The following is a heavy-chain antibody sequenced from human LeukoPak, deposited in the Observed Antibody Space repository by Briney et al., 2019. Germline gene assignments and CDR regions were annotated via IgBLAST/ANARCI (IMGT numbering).Heavy chain of an antibody. CDR1: GYTFTGYY. J-gene: IGHJ4*02. CDR2: INPNSGGT. D-gene: IGHD6-19*01. V-gene: IGHV1-2*02. CDR3: ARDPYSSGWYVIDY. Sequence: ASVKVSCKASGYTFTGYYMHWVRQAPGQGLEWMGWINPNSGGTNYAQKFQGRVTMTRDTSISTAYMELSGLRSDDTAVYYCARDPYSSGWYVIDYWGQGTLVTVSS.